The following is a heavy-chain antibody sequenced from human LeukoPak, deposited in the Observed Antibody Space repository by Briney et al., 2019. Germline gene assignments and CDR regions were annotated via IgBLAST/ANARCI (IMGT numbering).Heavy chain of an antibody. Sequence: GGSLRLSCAASGFTFSSYSMNWVRQAPGRGLEWVSSISTSSGDIYYADSVKGRFTISRDNAKNSLYLQMNSLRVEDTAVYYCARPSNEGQWLVGQGVDYWGQGTLVTVSS. CDR1: GFTFSSYS. V-gene: IGHV3-21*01. D-gene: IGHD6-19*01. CDR2: ISTSSGDI. J-gene: IGHJ4*02. CDR3: ARPSNEGQWLVGQGVDY.